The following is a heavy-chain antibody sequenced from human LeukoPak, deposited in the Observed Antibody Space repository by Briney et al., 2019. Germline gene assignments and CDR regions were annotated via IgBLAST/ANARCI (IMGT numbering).Heavy chain of an antibody. D-gene: IGHD5-18*01. J-gene: IGHJ4*02. CDR3: ARDLRQLWSSDC. CDR2: IKEDGSDK. V-gene: IGHV3-7*01. CDR1: GFSFSSCW. Sequence: GGSLRLSCAASGFSFSSCWMTWVRQAPGKGLEWVANIKEDGSDKYYVESVKGRFTISRDNAKNSLYLQMNGLRAEDTAVYYCARDLRQLWSSDCWGQGTLVTVSS.